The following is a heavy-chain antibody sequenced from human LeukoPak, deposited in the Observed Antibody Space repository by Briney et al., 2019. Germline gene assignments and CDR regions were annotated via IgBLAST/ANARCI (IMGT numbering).Heavy chain of an antibody. CDR3: ARFRWGDYYYYGVDV. CDR2: ISGSGGST. Sequence: GGSLRLSCATSGFTFSSYALNWVRRAPGQGLEWVSAISGSGGSTYYADSVKGRFTISRDTSKNMVYLQLNSLRAEDTAIYYCARFRWGDYYYYGVDVWGQGTTVIVSS. D-gene: IGHD3-16*01. J-gene: IGHJ6*02. CDR1: GFTFSSYA. V-gene: IGHV3-23*01.